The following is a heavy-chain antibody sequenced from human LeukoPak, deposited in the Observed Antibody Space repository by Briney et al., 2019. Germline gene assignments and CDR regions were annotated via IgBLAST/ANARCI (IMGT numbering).Heavy chain of an antibody. V-gene: IGHV4-61*02. CDR1: GGSISSGSYY. J-gene: IGHJ5*02. CDR2: IYTSGST. CDR3: ARALDLYYYDSSGYEWFDP. D-gene: IGHD3-22*01. Sequence: PSQTLSLTCTVSGGSISSGSYYWSWIRQPAGKGLEGIGRIYTSGSTNYNPSLKSRVTISVDTSKNQFSLKLSSVTAADTAVYYCARALDLYYYDSSGYEWFDPWGQGTLVTVSS.